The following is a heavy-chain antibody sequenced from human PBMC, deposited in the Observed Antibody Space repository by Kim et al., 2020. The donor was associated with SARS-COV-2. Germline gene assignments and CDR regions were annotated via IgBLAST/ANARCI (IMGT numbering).Heavy chain of an antibody. CDR1: GFTFSSYA. CDR3: AKSGDYDFVWGSYRRGRWYYGLDV. Sequence: GGSLRLSCAASGFTFSSYAMSWVRQAPGKGLEWVSAISGSGGSTYYADSVKGRFTISRDNSKNTLYLQMNSLRAEDTAVYYCAKSGDYDFVWGSYRRGRWYYGLDVWGQGTTVTVSS. J-gene: IGHJ6*02. D-gene: IGHD3-16*02. CDR2: ISGSGGST. V-gene: IGHV3-23*01.